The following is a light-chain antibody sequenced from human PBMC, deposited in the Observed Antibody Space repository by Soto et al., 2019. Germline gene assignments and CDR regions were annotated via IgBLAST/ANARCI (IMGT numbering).Light chain of an antibody. J-gene: IGKJ3*01. CDR1: QSVRTY. CDR2: DAS. Sequence: EIVLTQSPVTLSLSPGERATLSCRASQSVRTYLAWYQVKPGQAPRLLIYDASSRASGVPARFSGSGSGTDFTLTISRLEPEDFAVYYCQQYGGSPFTFGPGTKVDIK. V-gene: IGKV3-20*01. CDR3: QQYGGSPFT.